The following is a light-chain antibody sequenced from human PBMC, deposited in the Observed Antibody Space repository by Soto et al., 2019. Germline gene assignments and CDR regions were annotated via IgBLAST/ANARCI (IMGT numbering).Light chain of an antibody. V-gene: IGKV1-5*01. Sequence: DIQMTQSPSTLSASVGDRVTITCRASQSISSWLAWYQQKPGKAPKLLIYDASSLESVVPSRFSGSGSGTEFTLTISSLQPDDFATYSCQQYNSYSPLTFGGGTKVEIK. J-gene: IGKJ4*01. CDR2: DAS. CDR1: QSISSW. CDR3: QQYNSYSPLT.